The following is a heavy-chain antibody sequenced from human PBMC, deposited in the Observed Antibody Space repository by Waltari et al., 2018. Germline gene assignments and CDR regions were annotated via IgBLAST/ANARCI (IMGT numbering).Heavy chain of an antibody. CDR2: VNTHPGNP. CDR3: ARDWDILTGALSFWH. J-gene: IGHJ1*01. V-gene: IGHV7-4-1*01. D-gene: IGHD3-9*01. Sequence: QVQLVQSGSELKKPGASVKVSCKASGYTFTSYAMNWVRQAPGQGLEWMGWVNTHPGNPTYAQGFTGRFVFSLDTSVSTAYLQIRSLKAEDTAVYYCARDWDILTGALSFWHWGQGTLVTVSS. CDR1: GYTFTSYA.